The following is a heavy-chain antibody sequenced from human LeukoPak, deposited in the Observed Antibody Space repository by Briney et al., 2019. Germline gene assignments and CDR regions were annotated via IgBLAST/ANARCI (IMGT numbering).Heavy chain of an antibody. CDR3: ARGPYYYGSGSYYYYYGMDV. CDR1: GGSISSYY. J-gene: IGHJ6*02. D-gene: IGHD3-10*01. V-gene: IGHV4-59*01. Sequence: SETLSLTCTVSGGSISSYYWSWIRQPPGKGLEWIGYIYYSGSTNYNPSLKSRVTISVDTSKNQFSLKLSSVTAAVTAVYYCARGPYYYGSGSYYYYYGMDVWGQGTTVTVS. CDR2: IYYSGST.